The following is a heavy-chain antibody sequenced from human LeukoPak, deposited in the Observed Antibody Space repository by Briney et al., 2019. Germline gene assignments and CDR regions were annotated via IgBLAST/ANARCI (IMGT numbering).Heavy chain of an antibody. CDR3: AKGDSGYVFAFDI. CDR2: ISSGDSTI. J-gene: IGHJ3*02. V-gene: IGHV3-48*04. Sequence: GGSLRLSCAASGFTFSSYSMNWVRQAPGKGLEWVAYISSGDSTIYYADSVKGRFTISRDNAKKSLYLQMNSLRAEDTAVYYCAKGDSGYVFAFDIWGQGTMVTVSS. CDR1: GFTFSSYS. D-gene: IGHD5-12*01.